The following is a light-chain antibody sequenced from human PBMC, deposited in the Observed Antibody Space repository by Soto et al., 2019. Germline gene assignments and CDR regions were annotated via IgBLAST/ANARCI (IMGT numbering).Light chain of an antibody. V-gene: IGKV3D-20*02. CDR1: QSGSSSY. Sequence: EIVWTQSPRTLSLSQGERAPLPCRARQSGSSSYLAGYQQKPGQAPRLLIYGASSRANGIPDRFSGSGSGTEFTLTISSLEPEDVALYYCQQRNNWPITFGQGTRLEI. CDR3: QQRNNWPIT. CDR2: GAS. J-gene: IGKJ5*01.